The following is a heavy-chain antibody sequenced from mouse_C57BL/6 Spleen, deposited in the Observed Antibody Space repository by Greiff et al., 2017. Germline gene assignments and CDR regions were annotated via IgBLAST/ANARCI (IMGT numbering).Heavy chain of an antibody. V-gene: IGHV1-81*01. CDR3: ARRDYDYESAFAY. CDR1: GYTFTSYG. CDR2: IYPRSGNT. J-gene: IGHJ3*01. D-gene: IGHD2-4*01. Sequence: VQLQQSGAELARPGASVKLSCKASGYTFTSYGISWVKQRTGQGLEWIGEIYPRSGNTYYNEKFKGKATLTADKSSSTAYMELRSLTSEDSAVYFCARRDYDYESAFAYWGQGTLVTVSA.